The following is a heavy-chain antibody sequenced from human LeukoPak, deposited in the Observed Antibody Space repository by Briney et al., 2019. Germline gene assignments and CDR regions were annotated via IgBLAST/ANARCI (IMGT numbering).Heavy chain of an antibody. CDR2: IIPIFGTA. V-gene: IGHV1-69*05. CDR1: GYTFTSYG. J-gene: IGHJ4*02. D-gene: IGHD6-13*01. Sequence: SVKVSCKASGYTFTSYGISWVRQAPGQGLEWMGRIIPIFGTANYAQKFQGRVTITTDESTSTAYMELSSLRSEDTAVYYCARGANLEYSSSWSLFRWGQGTLVTVSS. CDR3: ARGANLEYSSSWSLFR.